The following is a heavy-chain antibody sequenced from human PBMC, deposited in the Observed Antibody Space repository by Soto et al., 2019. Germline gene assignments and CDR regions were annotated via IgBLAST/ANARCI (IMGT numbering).Heavy chain of an antibody. D-gene: IGHD3-10*01. V-gene: IGHV2-5*02. Sequence: QITLKESGPTLVKPTQTLTLTCTFSGFSLSTSGVGVGWIRQPPGKALEWLALIYWDDDKRYSPSLKSRLTITTDTSKNQVVLTMTNMDPVDTATYYCAHRGEITDAFDIWGQGTMVTVSS. J-gene: IGHJ3*02. CDR1: GFSLSTSGVG. CDR3: AHRGEITDAFDI. CDR2: IYWDDDK.